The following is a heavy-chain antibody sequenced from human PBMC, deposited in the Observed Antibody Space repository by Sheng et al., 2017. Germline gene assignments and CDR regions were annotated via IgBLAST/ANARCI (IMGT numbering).Heavy chain of an antibody. CDR2: IYSCGST. CDR1: GFTVSSNY. CDR3: ARDTRGWYSGSYYYYGMDV. D-gene: IGHD6-19*01. V-gene: IGHV3-53*01. J-gene: IGHJ6*02. Sequence: EVQLVESGGGLIQPGGSLRLSCAASGFTVSSNYMSWVRQAPGKGLEWVSVIYSCGSTYYADSVKGRFTISRDNSKNTLYLQMNSLRAEDTAVYYCARDTRGWYSGSYYYYGMDVWGQGTTVTVSS.